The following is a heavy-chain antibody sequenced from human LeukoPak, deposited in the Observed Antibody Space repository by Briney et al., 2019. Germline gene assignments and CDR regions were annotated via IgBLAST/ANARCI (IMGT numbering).Heavy chain of an antibody. D-gene: IGHD6-13*01. CDR2: ISYDGSNK. CDR3: ARSLLGLSSSWYLGY. Sequence: GGSLRLSCAASGFTFSSYAMHWVRQAPGKGLEWVAVISYDGSNKYYADSVKGRFTISRDNSKNTLYLQMNSLRAEDTAVYYRARSLLGLSSSWYLGYWGQGTLVTVSS. V-gene: IGHV3-30*01. CDR1: GFTFSSYA. J-gene: IGHJ4*02.